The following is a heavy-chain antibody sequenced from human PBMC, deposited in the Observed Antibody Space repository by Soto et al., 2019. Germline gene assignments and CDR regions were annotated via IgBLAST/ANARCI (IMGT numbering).Heavy chain of an antibody. Sequence: QVQLVESGGGMVQPGRSLRLSCAASGFTFSSYGMHWVRQAPGKGLEWVAVISYDGSNKYYADSVKGRFTISRDNSKNTLYLQMNSLRAEDTAVYYCAKERSGYYGMDVWGQGTTVTVSS. CDR3: AKERSGYYGMDV. CDR2: ISYDGSNK. J-gene: IGHJ6*02. V-gene: IGHV3-30*18. D-gene: IGHD1-26*01. CDR1: GFTFSSYG.